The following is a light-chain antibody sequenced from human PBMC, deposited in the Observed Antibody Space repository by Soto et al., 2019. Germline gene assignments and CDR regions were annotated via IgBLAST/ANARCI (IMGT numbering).Light chain of an antibody. V-gene: IGKV2-28*01. J-gene: IGKJ1*01. CDR1: QSLLHSNGYNY. Sequence: DVLMTQTPISLPVTPGEPASISCRYSQSLLHSNGYNYLDWYLQKPGQSPQLLIYLGSNRASGVPDRFSGSGSGTDFTLKISSVEAEDVGVYYCMQALQTWTFGQGAKVDIK. CDR3: MQALQTWT. CDR2: LGS.